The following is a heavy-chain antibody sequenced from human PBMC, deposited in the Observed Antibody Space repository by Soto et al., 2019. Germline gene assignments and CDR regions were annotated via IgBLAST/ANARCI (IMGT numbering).Heavy chain of an antibody. J-gene: IGHJ6*02. Sequence: QVQLVQSGAEVKKPGASVKVSCKASGYTFTSYDINWVRQATGQGLEWMGWMNPNSGNTGYAQKFQGRVTMTRNTSISTAYMELSSLRSEDTAVYYCARGRTYCSRTSCYYYYYGMDVWGQGTTVTVSS. CDR3: ARGRTYCSRTSCYYYYYGMDV. D-gene: IGHD2-2*01. CDR1: GYTFTSYD. CDR2: MNPNSGNT. V-gene: IGHV1-8*01.